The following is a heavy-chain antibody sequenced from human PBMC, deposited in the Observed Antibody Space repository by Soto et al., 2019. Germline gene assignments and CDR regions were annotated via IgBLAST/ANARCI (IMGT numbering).Heavy chain of an antibody. CDR3: ARVKGSSWNYDY. CDR2: INAGNGNT. CDR1: GCTFTGYA. J-gene: IGHJ4*02. V-gene: IGHV1-3*01. D-gene: IGHD6-13*01. Sequence: SCSASGCTFTGYAMHWVRQAPGQRPEWMGWINAGNGNTKYSQKFQGRVTITRDTSASTAYMELSSLRSEDTAVYYCARVKGSSWNYDYWGQGTLVTVSS.